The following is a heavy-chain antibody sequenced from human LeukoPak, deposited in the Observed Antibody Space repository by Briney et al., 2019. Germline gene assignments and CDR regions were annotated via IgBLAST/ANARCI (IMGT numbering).Heavy chain of an antibody. CDR3: ATDSRRGYSYGPAAY. V-gene: IGHV3-23*01. D-gene: IGHD5-18*01. CDR2: ISGSGGST. Sequence: GGSLRLSCAASGFTFSSYAMSWVRQAPGKGLEWVSGISGSGGSTYYADSVKGRVTISRDNSKNTLYLQMNSLRAEDTAVYYCATDSRRGYSYGPAAYWGQGTLVTVA. J-gene: IGHJ4*02. CDR1: GFTFSSYA.